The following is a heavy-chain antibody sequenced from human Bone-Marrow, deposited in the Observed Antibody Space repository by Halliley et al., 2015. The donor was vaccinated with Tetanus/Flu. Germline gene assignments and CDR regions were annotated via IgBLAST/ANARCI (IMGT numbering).Heavy chain of an antibody. Sequence: WIGYVYYPGSTYYNPSLRSRISISLDTSKNQFSLELSSVTALDTAVYYCASTYYYDSSGQFDYWGQGTLVTVSS. V-gene: IGHV4-30-4*01. D-gene: IGHD3-22*01. CDR2: VYYPGST. J-gene: IGHJ4*02. CDR3: ASTYYYDSSGQFDY.